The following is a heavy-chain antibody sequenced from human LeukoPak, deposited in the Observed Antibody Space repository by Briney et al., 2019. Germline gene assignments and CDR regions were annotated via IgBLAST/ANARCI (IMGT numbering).Heavy chain of an antibody. CDR2: ISVSHGYT. D-gene: IGHD2-8*02. CDR3: ARDLTPPPVIGTGGVFDY. CDR1: GYTFASYG. Sequence: GASVKVSCKASGYTFASYGINWVRQAPGQGLEWMGWISVSHGYTYYAQNLQGRVNLTTGTSTSTAYMELRSLRSDDTAMYYCARDLTPPPVIGTGGVFDYWGQGTLVTVSS. V-gene: IGHV1-18*04. J-gene: IGHJ4*02.